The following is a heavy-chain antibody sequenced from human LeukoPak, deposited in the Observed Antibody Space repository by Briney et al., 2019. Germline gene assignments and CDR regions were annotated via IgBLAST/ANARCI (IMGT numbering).Heavy chain of an antibody. CDR2: INPNSGGT. V-gene: IGHV1-2*02. CDR1: GYTFTGYY. D-gene: IGHD3-16*01. Sequence: ASVKVSCKASGYTFTGYYMHWVRQAPGQGLEWMGWINPNSGGTNYAQKFQGRVTMTRDTSISTAYMELSRLRSDDTAVYYCARDLGDYVWGSYEYYYYYMDVWGKGTTVTISS. CDR3: ARDLGDYVWGSYEYYYYYMDV. J-gene: IGHJ6*03.